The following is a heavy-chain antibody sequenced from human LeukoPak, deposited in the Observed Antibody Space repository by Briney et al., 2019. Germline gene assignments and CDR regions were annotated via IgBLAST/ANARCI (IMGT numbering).Heavy chain of an antibody. CDR1: GGSISSSSYY. D-gene: IGHD5-12*01. CDR3: ARLKQGRGHTEGYYYYYMDV. V-gene: IGHV4-39*07. J-gene: IGHJ6*03. Sequence: PSETLSLACTVSGGSISSSSYYWSWIRQPPGKGLEWIGEINHSGSTNYNPSLKSLLTISVDTSKNQFSLKLSSVTAADTAVYYCARLKQGRGHTEGYYYYYMDVWGKGTTVTISS. CDR2: INHSGST.